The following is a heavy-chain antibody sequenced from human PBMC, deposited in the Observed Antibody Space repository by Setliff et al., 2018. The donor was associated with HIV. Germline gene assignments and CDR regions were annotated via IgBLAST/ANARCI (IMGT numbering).Heavy chain of an antibody. CDR2: IYYSGST. Sequence: SETLSLTCTVSGGSISSSSYYWGWIRQPPGKGLEWIGYIYYSGSTNYNPSLKSRVTISVDTSKNQFSLKLTSATAADTAVYYCATYGIVGATGYFQHWGQGTLVTVSS. D-gene: IGHD1-26*01. CDR3: ATYGIVGATGYFQH. J-gene: IGHJ1*01. CDR1: GGSISSSSYY. V-gene: IGHV4-61*05.